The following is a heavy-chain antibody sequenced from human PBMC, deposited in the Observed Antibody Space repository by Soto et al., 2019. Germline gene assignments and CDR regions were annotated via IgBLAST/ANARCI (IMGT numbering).Heavy chain of an antibody. CDR1: GGSISSYY. V-gene: IGHV4-59*01. CDR2: IYYSGST. Sequence: PSETLSLTCTVSGGSISSYYWSWIRQPPGKGLEWIGYIYYSGSTNYNPSLKSRVTISVDTSKNQFSLKLSSVTAADTAVYYCAREAGTAMVNYYYGMDVWGQGTTVTVSS. CDR3: AREAGTAMVNYYYGMDV. D-gene: IGHD5-18*01. J-gene: IGHJ6*02.